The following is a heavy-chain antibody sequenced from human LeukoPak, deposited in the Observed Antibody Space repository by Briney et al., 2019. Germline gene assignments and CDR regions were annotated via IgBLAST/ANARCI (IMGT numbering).Heavy chain of an antibody. Sequence: PGGSLRLSCAASGFTFSSYAMSWVRQAPGKGLEWVSAISGSGGSTYYADSVKGRFTISRDNSKNTLYLQMNSLRAEDAAVYYCAKRRRYCTNGVCYYFDYWGQGTLVTVSS. D-gene: IGHD2-8*01. CDR2: ISGSGGST. CDR3: AKRRRYCTNGVCYYFDY. J-gene: IGHJ4*02. V-gene: IGHV3-23*01. CDR1: GFTFSSYA.